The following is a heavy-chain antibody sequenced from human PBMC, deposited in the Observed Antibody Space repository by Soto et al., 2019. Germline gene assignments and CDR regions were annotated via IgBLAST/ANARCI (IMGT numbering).Heavy chain of an antibody. CDR3: ARSLSGYERLQEFVPVPRVGPPDY. J-gene: IGHJ4*02. D-gene: IGHD5-12*01. CDR2: ISSSSSTI. V-gene: IGHV3-48*01. CDR1: GFTFSSYS. Sequence: EVQLVESGGGLVQPGGSLRLSCAASGFTFSSYSMNWVRQAPGKGLEWVSYISSSSSTIYYADSVKGRFTISRDNAKNSLYLQMNSLRAEDTAVYYCARSLSGYERLQEFVPVPRVGPPDYWGQGTLVTVSS.